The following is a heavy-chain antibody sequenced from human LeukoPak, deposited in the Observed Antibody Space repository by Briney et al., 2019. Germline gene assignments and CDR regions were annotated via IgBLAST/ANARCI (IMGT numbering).Heavy chain of an antibody. V-gene: IGHV1-69*06. D-gene: IGHD3-10*01. J-gene: IGHJ3*02. CDR3: ARGLIGGSGSFDAFDI. CDR2: IIPIFGTA. Sequence: SVKVSCKASVGTFSSYAISWVRQAPGQGLEWMGGIIPIFGTANYAQKFQGRVTITADKSTSTAYMELSSLRSEDTAVYYCARGLIGGSGSFDAFDIWGQGTMVTVSS. CDR1: VGTFSSYA.